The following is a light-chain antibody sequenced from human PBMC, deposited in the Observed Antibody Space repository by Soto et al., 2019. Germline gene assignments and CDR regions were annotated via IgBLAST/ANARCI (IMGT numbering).Light chain of an antibody. V-gene: IGKV3-20*01. CDR1: RSVSSSY. Sequence: EIVLTQSPGTLSLSPGERATLSCRASRSVSSSYLAWYQQKPGQAPRLLIYGASFRATGIPDRFSGSASGTDFTLTISRLEHEDFEVYYCQQYSSAPPVYTFGQGTKLEI. J-gene: IGKJ2*01. CDR3: QQYSSAPPVYT. CDR2: GAS.